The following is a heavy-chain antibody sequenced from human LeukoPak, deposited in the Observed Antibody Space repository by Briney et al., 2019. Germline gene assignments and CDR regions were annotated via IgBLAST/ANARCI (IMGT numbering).Heavy chain of an antibody. J-gene: IGHJ5*02. CDR1: GFSLSGYW. CDR3: ARDPRNVGLAP. CDR2: NNGDGSTT. D-gene: IGHD2-15*01. V-gene: IGHV3-74*01. Sequence: EGSLRLSCVASGFSLSGYWMYWVRQAPGKGLMYISRNNGDGSTTNYADVVKGRFTMSRDNVKNTLYLQMNSLRVEDTAVYYCARDPRNVGLAPWGQGTLVTVSS.